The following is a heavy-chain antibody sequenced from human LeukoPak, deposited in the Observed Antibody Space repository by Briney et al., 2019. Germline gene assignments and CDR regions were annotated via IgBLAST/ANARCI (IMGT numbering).Heavy chain of an antibody. Sequence: SETLSLTCTVSGGSISSYYWSWIRQPPGKGLEWIGYIYYSGSTNYNSSLKSRVTISVDTSKNQFSLKLSSVTAADTAVYYCARFRTTTVTTFGFDYWGQGTLVTVSS. V-gene: IGHV4-59*01. CDR2: IYYSGST. CDR3: ARFRTTTVTTFGFDY. CDR1: GGSISSYY. J-gene: IGHJ4*02. D-gene: IGHD4-4*01.